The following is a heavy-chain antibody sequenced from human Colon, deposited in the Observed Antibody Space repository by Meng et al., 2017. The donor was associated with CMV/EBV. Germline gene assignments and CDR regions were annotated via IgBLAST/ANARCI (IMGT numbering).Heavy chain of an antibody. Sequence: GGSLRLSCTGSGFTFSTSDFHWVRQPTGKGLEWVSSIGTVGDTYSIGSVKGRFIISRDNAKNTVHLQMNSLRGEDTAVYYCARSSGSYSFNAFDIWGQGTMVTVSS. CDR3: ARSSGSYSFNAFDI. D-gene: IGHD1-26*01. CDR1: GFTFSTSD. CDR2: IGTVGDT. V-gene: IGHV3-13*01. J-gene: IGHJ3*02.